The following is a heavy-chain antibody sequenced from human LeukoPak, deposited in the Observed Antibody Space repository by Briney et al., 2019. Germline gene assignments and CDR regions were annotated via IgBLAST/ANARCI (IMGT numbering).Heavy chain of an antibody. D-gene: IGHD3-10*01. V-gene: IGHV3-21*01. J-gene: IGHJ4*02. CDR2: ISSSSRYI. Sequence: GGSLRLSCAASGFTFSSYSMNWVRLAPGKGLEWVSSISSSSRYIYFADSLKGRFTISRDNAKNSLYLQMNSLRAEDTAVYYCAKVFDPYGSGSLGYWGQGTLVTVSS. CDR3: AKVFDPYGSGSLGY. CDR1: GFTFSSYS.